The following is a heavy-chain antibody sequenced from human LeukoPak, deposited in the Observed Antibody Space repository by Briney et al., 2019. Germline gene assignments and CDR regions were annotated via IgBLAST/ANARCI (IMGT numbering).Heavy chain of an antibody. Sequence: GGSLRLSCAASGFTFSSYAMHWVRQAPGKGLEWVAVISYDGSNKYYADSVKGRFTISRDNSKNTLYLQMNSLRAEDTAVYYCAKGEVGYSSSWTVTHFDYWGQGTLVTVSS. V-gene: IGHV3-30-3*01. CDR2: ISYDGSNK. CDR1: GFTFSSYA. CDR3: AKGEVGYSSSWTVTHFDY. J-gene: IGHJ4*02. D-gene: IGHD6-13*01.